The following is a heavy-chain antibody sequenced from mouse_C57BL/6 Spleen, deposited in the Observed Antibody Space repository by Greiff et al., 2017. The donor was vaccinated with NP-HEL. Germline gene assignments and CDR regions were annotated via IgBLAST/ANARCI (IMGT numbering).Heavy chain of an antibody. CDR3: ATNYYGSPSDFDV. CDR2: IYPRDGST. D-gene: IGHD1-1*01. Sequence: VQLQQSDAELVKPGASVKISCKVSGYTFTDHTIHWMKQRPEQGLEWIGYIYPRDGSTKYNEKFKGKATLTADKSSSTAYMQLNSLTSEDSAVYFCATNYYGSPSDFDVWGTGTTVTVSS. CDR1: GYTFTDHT. J-gene: IGHJ1*03. V-gene: IGHV1-78*01.